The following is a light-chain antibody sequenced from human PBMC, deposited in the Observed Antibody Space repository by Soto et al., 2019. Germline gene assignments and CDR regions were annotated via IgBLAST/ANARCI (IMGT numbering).Light chain of an antibody. J-gene: IGKJ3*01. CDR2: HAS. CDR3: QQYNNWPPFT. V-gene: IGKV3-15*01. Sequence: EIVMTQSPATLSVSPGERATLSCRANQSVSSNLAWYQQKPGQAPRLLIYHASTTATGIPARFSGSGSGTEFTLTISSLQSEDFAVYYCQQYNNWPPFTFGPGTKVDIK. CDR1: QSVSSN.